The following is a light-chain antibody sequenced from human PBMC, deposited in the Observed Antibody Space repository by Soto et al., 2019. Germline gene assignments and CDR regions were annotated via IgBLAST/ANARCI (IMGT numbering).Light chain of an antibody. CDR2: GAS. CDR3: QPSYNVHRT. J-gene: IGKJ1*01. V-gene: IGKV1-39*01. Sequence: DLQMTQSPSSLSASVGDRVTITCRAGQNIGMSLNWFQQKPGKAPKLLIYGASALKPGVPTRFSGSGSGTAFTLTISSLQTEDFATYYCQPSYNVHRTFGQGTRLDIK. CDR1: QNIGMS.